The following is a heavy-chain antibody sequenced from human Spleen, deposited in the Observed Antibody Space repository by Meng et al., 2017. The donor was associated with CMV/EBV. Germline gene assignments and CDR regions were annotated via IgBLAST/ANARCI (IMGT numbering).Heavy chain of an antibody. V-gene: IGHV3-21*01. J-gene: IGHJ3*02. Sequence: LRLSCVASGFNFSPYSMNWVRQAPGKGLEWVSSISSSSYIHYADSVKGRFTISRDNAKNSLYLQMNSLRAEDTAVYYCARDSGFWSGYSRGYDAFDIWGQGTMVTVSS. CDR2: ISSSSYI. D-gene: IGHD3-3*01. CDR1: GFNFSPYS. CDR3: ARDSGFWSGYSRGYDAFDI.